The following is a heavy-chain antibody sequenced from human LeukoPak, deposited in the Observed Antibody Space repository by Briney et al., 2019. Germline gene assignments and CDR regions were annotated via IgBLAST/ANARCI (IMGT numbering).Heavy chain of an antibody. D-gene: IGHD3-16*01. CDR2: ISWNSGSI. V-gene: IGHV3-9*01. CDR3: AKDHGALTPLIDY. Sequence: PGGSLRLSCAASGFTFSSYAMSWVRQAPGKGLEWVSGISWNSGSIGYADSVKGRFTISRDNAKNSLYLQMNSLRAEDTALYYCAKDHGALTPLIDYWGQGTLVTVSS. CDR1: GFTFSSYA. J-gene: IGHJ4*02.